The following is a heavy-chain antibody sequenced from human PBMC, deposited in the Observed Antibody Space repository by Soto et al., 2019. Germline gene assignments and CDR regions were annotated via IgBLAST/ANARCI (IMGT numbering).Heavy chain of an antibody. J-gene: IGHJ2*01. CDR1: GYTFTSYA. CDR2: INAGNGNT. V-gene: IGHV1-3*01. CDR3: ARDRGGSGIPGLLYWYFDL. Sequence: RASVKVSCKASGYTFTSYAMHWVRQAPGQRLEWMGWINAGNGNTKYSQKFQGRVTITRDTSASTAYMELSSLRSEDTAVYYCARDRGGSGIPGLLYWYFDLWGRGTLVTVSS. D-gene: IGHD3-10*01.